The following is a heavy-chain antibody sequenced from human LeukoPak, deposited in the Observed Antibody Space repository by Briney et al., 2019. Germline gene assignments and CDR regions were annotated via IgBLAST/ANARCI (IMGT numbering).Heavy chain of an antibody. J-gene: IGHJ5*02. CDR1: GFTFSSYS. D-gene: IGHD6-19*01. CDR2: ISSSSSYI. V-gene: IGHV3-21*01. Sequence: PGGSLRLSCAASGFTFSSYSMKWVRQAPGKGLEWVSSISSSSSYIYYADSVKGRFTISRDNAKNSLYLQMNSLRAQDNAVYFCAIDVIAVAGTSWSDPPGKGTRVTVSS. CDR3: AIDVIAVAGTSWSDP.